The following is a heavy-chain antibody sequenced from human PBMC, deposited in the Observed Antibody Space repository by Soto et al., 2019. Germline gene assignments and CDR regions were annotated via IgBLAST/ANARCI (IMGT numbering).Heavy chain of an antibody. V-gene: IGHV3-48*01. Sequence: GGSLRLSCAASGFTFSSYSMNWVRQAPGKGLEWVSYISSSSSTIYYADSVKGRFTISRDNAKNSLYLQMNSLRAEDTAVYYCARDFELWEWELRPAAFDIWGQGTMVTVSS. CDR2: ISSSSSTI. CDR3: ARDFELWEWELRPAAFDI. CDR1: GFTFSSYS. D-gene: IGHD1-26*01. J-gene: IGHJ3*02.